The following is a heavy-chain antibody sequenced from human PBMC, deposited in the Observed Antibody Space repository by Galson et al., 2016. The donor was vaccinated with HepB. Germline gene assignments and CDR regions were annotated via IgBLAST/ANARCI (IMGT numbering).Heavy chain of an antibody. V-gene: IGHV3-23*01. CDR1: GFTFDNFA. CDR3: YTDTSYGDYVVS. Sequence: SLRLSCAASGFTFDNFAMSWVRQAPGKGLEWVSSISDNAAGTYYADSVKGRFTISRDDSKSSLYLQMNSLKAEDTAVYYCYTDTSYGDYVVSWGQGTLVTVSS. CDR2: ISDNAAGT. D-gene: IGHD4-17*01. J-gene: IGHJ4*02.